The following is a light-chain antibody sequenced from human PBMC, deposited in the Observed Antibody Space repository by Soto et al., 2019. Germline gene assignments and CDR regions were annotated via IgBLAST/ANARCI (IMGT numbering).Light chain of an antibody. CDR3: QQYGSSPPYT. CDR2: GAS. CDR1: QSVSSSY. V-gene: IGKV3-20*01. J-gene: IGKJ2*01. Sequence: ENVLTQYPGTLSLSPGERATLSCRASQSVSSSYLAWYQQKPGQAPRLLIYGASSRATGIPDRFSGSGSGTDFTLTISRLEPEDLAVYYCQQYGSSPPYTFGQGTKVDIK.